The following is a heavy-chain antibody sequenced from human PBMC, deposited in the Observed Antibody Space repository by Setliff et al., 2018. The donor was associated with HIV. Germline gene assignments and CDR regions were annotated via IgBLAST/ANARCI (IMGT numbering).Heavy chain of an antibody. D-gene: IGHD4-17*01. Sequence: PSETLSLTCTLSGGSISGHYWSWIRQPPGKGLEWIGTIHYTGSTVYNPSFKSRVTISLDTSKNQFSLKLISVTAADTAVFYCVRVDYGDYDFDYWGQGTLVTVSS. CDR1: GGSISGHY. CDR2: IHYTGST. CDR3: VRVDYGDYDFDY. J-gene: IGHJ4*02. V-gene: IGHV4-59*08.